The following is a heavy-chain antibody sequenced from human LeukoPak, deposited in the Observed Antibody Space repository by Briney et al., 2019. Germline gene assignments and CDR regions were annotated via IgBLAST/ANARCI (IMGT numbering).Heavy chain of an antibody. V-gene: IGHV1-18*01. CDR2: ISTYNGNT. Sequence: GASVKLSCKASGYNFASFVIYWVRQAPGHGLEWLGWISTYNGNTNYAQKVQGRVTMTTDTSTSTAYMELRSLRSDDNAIYLCPISYNYPTSEYASNDAFDISGEGTLVTVS. CDR1: GYNFASFV. J-gene: IGHJ3*02. D-gene: IGHD3-22*01. CDR3: PISYNYPTSEYASNDAFDI.